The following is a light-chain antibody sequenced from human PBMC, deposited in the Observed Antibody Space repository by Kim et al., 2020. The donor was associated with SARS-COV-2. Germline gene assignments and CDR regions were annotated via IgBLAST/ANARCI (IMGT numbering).Light chain of an antibody. Sequence: AAPGDTASRSSRASVSGCSNLFLYQQEPGQAPRVLISCACTRATGIPARFSGTGSGTKFTLSIRSLQSFDFALYYWQRYNNWPSCFGGGTKVEIK. CDR1: VSGCSN. CDR3: QRYNNWPSC. CDR2: CAC. J-gene: IGKJ4*01. V-gene: IGKV3-15*01.